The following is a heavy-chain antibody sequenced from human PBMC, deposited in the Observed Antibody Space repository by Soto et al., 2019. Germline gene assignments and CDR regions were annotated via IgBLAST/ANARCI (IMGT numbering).Heavy chain of an antibody. CDR1: GFTFSSYA. J-gene: IGHJ4*02. D-gene: IGHD2-8*01. CDR3: VNAVYLLDCGY. V-gene: IGHV3-23*01. CDR2: ISGTGTTT. Sequence: GGSLRLSCAASGFTFSSYAMTWVRQAPGKGLEWVSTISGTGTTTYYADSVKGRFTISRDNSKNTLYLQMNSLRTEDTAVYYCVNAVYLLDCGYRGQGTLVRVSS.